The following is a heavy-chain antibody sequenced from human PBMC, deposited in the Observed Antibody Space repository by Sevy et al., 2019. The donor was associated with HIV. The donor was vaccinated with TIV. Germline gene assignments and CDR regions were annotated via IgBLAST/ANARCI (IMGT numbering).Heavy chain of an antibody. D-gene: IGHD3-22*01. V-gene: IGHV1-24*01. CDR2: FDPEDAKT. CDR1: GSTLSQMA. CDR3: ATTKDYYESSGEPFDY. Sequence: ASVKVSCKVSGSTLSQMAMHWVRQAPGKGLEWMATFDPEDAKTIYTQKLQGRVTMTEDTSRDTAYMELSNLRSEDTAVYYCATTKDYYESSGEPFDYWCQGTLVTVSS. J-gene: IGHJ4*02.